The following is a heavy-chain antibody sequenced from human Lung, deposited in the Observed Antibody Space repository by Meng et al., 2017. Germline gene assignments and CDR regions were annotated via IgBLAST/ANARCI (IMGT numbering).Heavy chain of an antibody. D-gene: IGHD3-3*01. CDR3: VRGGQDQAYYDFWSGPFDP. CDR1: GGSIGSRNW. V-gene: IGHV4-4*02. J-gene: IGHJ5*02. Sequence: HVHLPGPGPGRLTPSGPPSLTGASFGGSIGSRNWWSWVRQSPGKGLEWIGEIYHSGRTNYNPSLESRVTISLDKSQNHFSLKVKSVTAADTAVYYCVRGGQDQAYYDFWSGPFDPWGQGTLVTVSS. CDR2: IYHSGRT.